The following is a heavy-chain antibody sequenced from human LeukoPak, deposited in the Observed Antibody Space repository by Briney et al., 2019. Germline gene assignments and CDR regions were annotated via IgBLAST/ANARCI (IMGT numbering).Heavy chain of an antibody. Sequence: GGSLRLSCAASGFTFTNYEMNWVRQAPGKGLEWVSYISSSGSSKDYADSAKGRFTISRDNAKNSLYLQMNSLRAEDTAVYYCARAVSRDLDYWGQGTLVTVSS. D-gene: IGHD4-17*01. V-gene: IGHV3-48*03. J-gene: IGHJ4*02. CDR3: ARAVSRDLDY. CDR2: ISSSGSSK. CDR1: GFTFTNYE.